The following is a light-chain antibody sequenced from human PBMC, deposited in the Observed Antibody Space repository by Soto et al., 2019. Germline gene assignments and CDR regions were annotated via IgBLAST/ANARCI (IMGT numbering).Light chain of an antibody. Sequence: QSVLTQPPSVSGDPGQRVTISCTGSSSNIGAGYDVSWYQQRPGTAPKFLIYGNTDRPSGVPDRFSGSKSGTSASLAITGLQAEDEADYYCQAYDSSLSGYVFGTGTKPPS. CDR1: SSNIGAGYD. V-gene: IGLV1-40*01. CDR2: GNT. J-gene: IGLJ1*01. CDR3: QAYDSSLSGYV.